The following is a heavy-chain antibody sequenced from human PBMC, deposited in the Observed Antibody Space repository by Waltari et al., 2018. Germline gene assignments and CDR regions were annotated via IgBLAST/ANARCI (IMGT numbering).Heavy chain of an antibody. D-gene: IGHD6-13*01. Sequence: EEQLVESGGGLVQPGESLRLSCAASGFTFSRYWMDWVRQAPGKGLVWVSVINRDGGSIIYAESVKGRFTIARDNAKNTLYVLMNRLRVEDTAVYYCARVATKTYSSPVPGRPYYYGMDVWGQGTTVTVSS. CDR2: INRDGGSI. V-gene: IGHV3-74*01. CDR3: ARVATKTYSSPVPGRPYYYGMDV. CDR1: GFTFSRYW. J-gene: IGHJ6*02.